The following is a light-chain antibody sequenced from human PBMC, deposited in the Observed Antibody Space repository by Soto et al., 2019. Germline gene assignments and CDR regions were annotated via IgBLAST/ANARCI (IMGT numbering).Light chain of an antibody. V-gene: IGKV1-33*01. Sequence: DLQMTQSPSSLSASVGDRVTITCQTSQDISNYLNWYQEKSGKAPELLIYNASNLETRVPSRFSGSGSGTDFTFTISSLQPADIATYYCQQYDNLPLTFGGGTKVAIK. CDR3: QQYDNLPLT. CDR1: QDISNY. J-gene: IGKJ4*01. CDR2: NAS.